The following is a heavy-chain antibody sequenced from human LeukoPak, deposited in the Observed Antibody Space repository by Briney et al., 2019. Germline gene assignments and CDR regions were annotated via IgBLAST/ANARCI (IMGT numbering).Heavy chain of an antibody. V-gene: IGHV4-59*12. D-gene: IGHD3-10*01. CDR1: GGSISSYY. Sequence: SETLSLTCTVSGGSISSYYWGWIRQPPGKGLEWIGSIYYSGSTYYNPSLKSRVTISVDTSKNQFSLKLSSVTAADTAVYYCARESNYYGSGSYFDYWGQGTLVTVSS. CDR2: IYYSGST. J-gene: IGHJ4*02. CDR3: ARESNYYGSGSYFDY.